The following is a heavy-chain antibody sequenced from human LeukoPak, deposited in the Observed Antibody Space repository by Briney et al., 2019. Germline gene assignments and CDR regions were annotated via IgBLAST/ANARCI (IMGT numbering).Heavy chain of an antibody. CDR1: GGTFSSYA. Sequence: ASVKVSCKASGGTFSSYAISWVRQAPGQGLEWMGWINPNSGGTNYAQKLQGRVTMTRDTSISTAYMELSRLRSDDTAVYYCARGSTVTDTDYWGQGTLVTVSS. CDR3: ARGSTVTDTDY. CDR2: INPNSGGT. D-gene: IGHD4-17*01. J-gene: IGHJ4*02. V-gene: IGHV1-2*02.